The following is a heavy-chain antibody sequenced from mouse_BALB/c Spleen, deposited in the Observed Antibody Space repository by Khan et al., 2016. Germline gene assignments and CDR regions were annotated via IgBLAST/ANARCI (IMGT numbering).Heavy chain of an antibody. V-gene: IGHV14-3*02. CDR2: IDPANGNT. Sequence: VRLQQSGAELVKPGASVKLSCTASGFNIKDTYMHWVKQRPEQGLEWIGRIDPANGNTKYDPKFQGKATITADTASNKAYLQLSSLTSEDTAVYYCARSSWEWFAYWGQGTLVTVSA. CDR3: ARSSWEWFAY. J-gene: IGHJ3*01. D-gene: IGHD4-1*01. CDR1: GFNIKDTY.